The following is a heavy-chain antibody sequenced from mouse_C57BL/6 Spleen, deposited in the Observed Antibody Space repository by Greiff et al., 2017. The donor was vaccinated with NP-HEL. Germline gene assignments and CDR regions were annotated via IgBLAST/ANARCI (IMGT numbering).Heavy chain of an antibody. Sequence: QVQLKQSGAELVKPGASVKISCKASGYAFSSYWMNWVKQRPGKGLEWIGQIYPGDGDTNYNGKFKGKATLTADKSSSTAYMQLSSLTSEDSAVYFCAREGVGNYVRYFDYWGQGTTLTVSS. CDR2: IYPGDGDT. V-gene: IGHV1-80*01. J-gene: IGHJ2*01. CDR1: GYAFSSYW. CDR3: AREGVGNYVRYFDY. D-gene: IGHD2-1*01.